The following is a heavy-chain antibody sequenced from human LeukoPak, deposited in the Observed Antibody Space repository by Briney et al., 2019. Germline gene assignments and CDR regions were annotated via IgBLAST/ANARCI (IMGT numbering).Heavy chain of an antibody. CDR3: ARDGGSGYDFDY. Sequence: PGGSLRLSSAPSGFTASSNYMSWVRQPQGTGLEWVSVIYSGGSTYYADSVKGRFTISRDNSKNTLYLQMNSLRAEDTAVYYCARDGGSGYDFDYWGQGTLVTVSS. CDR2: IYSGGST. J-gene: IGHJ4*02. V-gene: IGHV3-53*01. D-gene: IGHD5-12*01. CDR1: GFTASSNY.